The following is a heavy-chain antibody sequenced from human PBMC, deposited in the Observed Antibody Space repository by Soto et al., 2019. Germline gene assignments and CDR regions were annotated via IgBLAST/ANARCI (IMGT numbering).Heavy chain of an antibody. Sequence: EASVKVSCKASGGTFSSYAISWVRQAPGQGLEWMGGIIPIFGTANYAQKFQGRVTITADKSTSTAYMELSSLRSEDTAVYYCARGLGCSSTSCLDSYYYYGMDVWGQGTTVTVSS. CDR2: IIPIFGTA. J-gene: IGHJ6*02. D-gene: IGHD2-2*01. V-gene: IGHV1-69*06. CDR1: GGTFSSYA. CDR3: ARGLGCSSTSCLDSYYYYGMDV.